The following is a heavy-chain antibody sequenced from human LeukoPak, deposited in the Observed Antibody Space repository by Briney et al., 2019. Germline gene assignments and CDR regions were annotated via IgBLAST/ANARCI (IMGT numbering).Heavy chain of an antibody. CDR2: IYTSGRT. D-gene: IGHD3-3*01. CDR3: ATSYDAKTAPYDL. J-gene: IGHJ5*02. V-gene: IGHV4-4*09. Sequence: PSETLSLTCTVSGGSISSYCWNWVRQPPGKGREWIGYIYTSGRTDYNPSLKSRVTMSADTAKNQLSMELTFLTAADSAVYYCATSYDAKTAPYDLWGQGTLVTVSS. CDR1: GGSISSYC.